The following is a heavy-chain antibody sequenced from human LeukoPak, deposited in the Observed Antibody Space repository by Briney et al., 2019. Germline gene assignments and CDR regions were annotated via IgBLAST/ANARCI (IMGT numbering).Heavy chain of an antibody. J-gene: IGHJ4*02. V-gene: IGHV3-30*02. CDR3: ATSLTGPLDY. D-gene: IGHD3-9*01. CDR1: GFTFSSYG. CDR2: IRYDGSNK. Sequence: GVSLRLSCAASGFTFSSYGVHWVRQAPGKGLEWVAFIRYDGSNKYYADSVKGRFTISRDNSKNTLYLQMNSLRAEDTAVYYCATSLTGPLDYWGQGTLVTVSS.